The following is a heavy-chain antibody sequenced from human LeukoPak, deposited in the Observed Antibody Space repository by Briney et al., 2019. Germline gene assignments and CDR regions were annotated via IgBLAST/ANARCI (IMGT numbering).Heavy chain of an antibody. V-gene: IGHV3-23*01. CDR3: AKGLTYYYGSGSYSGLDY. CDR2: ISGSGGST. CDR1: GFTFSSYA. J-gene: IGHJ4*02. Sequence: GGSLRLSCAASGFTFSSYAMSWVRQAPGKGLEWASAISGSGGSTYYADSVKGRFTISRDNSKNTLYLQMNSLRAEDTAVYYCAKGLTYYYGSGSYSGLDYWGQGTLVTVSS. D-gene: IGHD3-10*01.